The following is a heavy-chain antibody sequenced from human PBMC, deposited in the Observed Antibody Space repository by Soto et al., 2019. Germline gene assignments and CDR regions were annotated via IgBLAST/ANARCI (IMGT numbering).Heavy chain of an antibody. CDR3: ARGTARIVGATTFY. Sequence: QVQLVESGGGVVQPGRSLRLSCAASGFTFSSYGMHWVRQAPGKGLEWVAVIWYDGSNKYYADSVKGRFTISRDNSKNTLYLQMNSLRAEDTAVYYCARGTARIVGATTFYWGQGTLVTVSS. J-gene: IGHJ4*02. CDR1: GFTFSSYG. V-gene: IGHV3-33*01. CDR2: IWYDGSNK. D-gene: IGHD1-26*01.